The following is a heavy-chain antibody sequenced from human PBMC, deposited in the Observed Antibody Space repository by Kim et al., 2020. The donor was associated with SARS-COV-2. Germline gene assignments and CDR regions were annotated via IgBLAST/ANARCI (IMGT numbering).Heavy chain of an antibody. CDR2: SNK. J-gene: IGHJ3*02. D-gene: IGHD2-21*02. Sequence: SNKYYADSVKGRFTISRYNSKNTLYLQMNSLRAEDTAVYYCARGGVTAHDIWGQGTMVTVSS. V-gene: IGHV3-33*01. CDR3: ARGGVTAHDI.